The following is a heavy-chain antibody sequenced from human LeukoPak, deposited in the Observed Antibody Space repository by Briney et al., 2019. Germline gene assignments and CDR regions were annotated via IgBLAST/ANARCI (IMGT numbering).Heavy chain of an antibody. Sequence: GGSLRLSCAASGFTFSNYEMSWVRQAPGKGLEWVSGVSGGGGTTYHADSVKGRFTISRDNSKNTLYLQMNSLRAEDTAVYYCARDVKGVFDYWGQGTLVTVSS. CDR3: ARDVKGVFDY. J-gene: IGHJ4*02. V-gene: IGHV3-23*01. CDR2: VSGGGGTT. CDR1: GFTFSNYE.